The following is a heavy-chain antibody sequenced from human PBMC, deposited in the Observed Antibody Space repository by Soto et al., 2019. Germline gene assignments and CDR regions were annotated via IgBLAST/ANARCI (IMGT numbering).Heavy chain of an antibody. J-gene: IGHJ4*01. D-gene: IGHD2-2*01. CDR1: GFTFSSYG. Sequence: QVQLVESGGGVVQPGRSLRLSCAASGFTFSSYGMHWVRQAPGKGLEWVAVISYDGSNKYYADSVKGRFTSSRDNSKNTLYLQMNSLRAEDTAVYYCATDRGSAGYCSSTSCYSYFDYWGHGTLVTVSS. CDR2: ISYDGSNK. CDR3: ATDRGSAGYCSSTSCYSYFDY. V-gene: IGHV3-30*03.